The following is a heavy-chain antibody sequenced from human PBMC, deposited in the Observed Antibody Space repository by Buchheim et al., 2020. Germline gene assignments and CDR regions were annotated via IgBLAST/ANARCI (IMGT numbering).Heavy chain of an antibody. Sequence: EVQLVESGGGLVQPGGSLRLSCAASGFTFSSYDMHWVRQATGKGLEWVSAIGTAGDTYYPGSVKGRFTISRENAKNSLYLQMNSLRAGDTAVYYCAREAYGSGSYYSSYYFDYWGQGTL. J-gene: IGHJ4*02. CDR3: AREAYGSGSYYSSYYFDY. CDR2: IGTAGDT. D-gene: IGHD3-10*01. V-gene: IGHV3-13*01. CDR1: GFTFSSYD.